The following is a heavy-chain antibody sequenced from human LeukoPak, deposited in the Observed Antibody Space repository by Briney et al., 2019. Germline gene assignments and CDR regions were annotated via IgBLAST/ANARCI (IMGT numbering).Heavy chain of an antibody. D-gene: IGHD3-22*01. V-gene: IGHV4-38-2*02. CDR3: ARVVQSTDSSGFYLPEYFQH. Sequence: SETLSPTCTVSGYSISNGYYWGWIRQPPGKGLEWIGSIYHSGSTYYNPSLKSRVTISVDTSKNQFSLRLSSVTAADTAVYYCARVVQSTDSSGFYLPEYFQHWGQGTLVTVSS. J-gene: IGHJ1*01. CDR1: GYSISNGYY. CDR2: IYHSGST.